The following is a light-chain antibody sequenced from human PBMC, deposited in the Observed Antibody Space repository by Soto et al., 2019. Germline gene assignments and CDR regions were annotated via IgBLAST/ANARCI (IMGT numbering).Light chain of an antibody. V-gene: IGKV1-5*01. J-gene: IGKJ1*01. CDR1: QSISSW. CDR3: QQYNSYST. Sequence: DIQMTQSPSTLSATAGDRVTITCWASQSISSWLAWYQQKPGKAPKLLIYDASSLESGVPSRFSGSGSGTEFTLTISSLQPDDFATYYCQQYNSYSTFGQGTKVDIK. CDR2: DAS.